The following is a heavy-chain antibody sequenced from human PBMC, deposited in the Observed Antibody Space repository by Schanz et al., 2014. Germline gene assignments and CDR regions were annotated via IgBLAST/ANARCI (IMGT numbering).Heavy chain of an antibody. Sequence: QVQLVESGGGVVQPGGSLTLSCAASKFTFSGYGMHWVRQAPGKGLDWVAFIRDNGSVKNYLDSVKGRFTISRDNSKNTLYLQMNSLGPEDTAVYYCAKSALWGSGVYYPSQLASWGQGALVTVSS. J-gene: IGHJ1*01. V-gene: IGHV3-30*02. CDR2: IRDNGSVK. CDR1: KFTFSGYG. D-gene: IGHD3-10*01. CDR3: AKSALWGSGVYYPSQLAS.